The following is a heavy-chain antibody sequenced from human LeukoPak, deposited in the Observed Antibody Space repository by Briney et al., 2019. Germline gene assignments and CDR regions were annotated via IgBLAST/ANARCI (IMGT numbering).Heavy chain of an antibody. CDR1: GGSISSYY. Sequence: SGTLSLTCAVSGGSISSYYWTWIRQPAGKGLEWIGRIYTSGSTDYNPSLKSRVTMSVDMSTNQFSLKLSSVTAADTAVYYCARGGDSSGYEYYFDYWGQGTLVTVSS. CDR2: IYTSGST. D-gene: IGHD3-22*01. J-gene: IGHJ4*02. V-gene: IGHV4-4*07. CDR3: ARGGDSSGYEYYFDY.